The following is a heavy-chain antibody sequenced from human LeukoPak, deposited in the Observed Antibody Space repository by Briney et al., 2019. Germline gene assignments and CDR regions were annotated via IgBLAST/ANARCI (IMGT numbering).Heavy chain of an antibody. V-gene: IGHV3-48*01. D-gene: IGHD1-26*01. CDR1: GFTFSSYS. CDR3: ASFRSTWDLDFDY. J-gene: IGHJ4*02. CDR2: ISSSSSTI. Sequence: GGSLRLSCAASGFTFSSYSMNWVRQAQGKGLEWVSYISSSSSTIYYADSVKGRFTISRDNAKNSLYLQMNSRRAEDTAVYYCASFRSTWDLDFDYWGQGTLVTVSS.